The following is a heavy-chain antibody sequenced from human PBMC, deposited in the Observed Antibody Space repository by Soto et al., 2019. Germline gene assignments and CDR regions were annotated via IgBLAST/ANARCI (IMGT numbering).Heavy chain of an antibody. CDR3: ASHYDSSGYYYG. D-gene: IGHD3-22*01. J-gene: IGHJ4*02. CDR2: IYYSGST. V-gene: IGHV4-39*01. Sequence: PSEIMSHTCTVAGGSSSSSSYYCGWIHQPPGKGLEWIGSIYYSGSTYYNPSLKSRVTISVDTSKNQFSLKLSSVTAADTAVYYCASHYDSSGYYYGWGQRTLVTVSS. CDR1: GGSSSSSSYY.